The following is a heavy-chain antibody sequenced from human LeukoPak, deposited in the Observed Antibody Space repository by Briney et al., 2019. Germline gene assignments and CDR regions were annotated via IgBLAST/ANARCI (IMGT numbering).Heavy chain of an antibody. V-gene: IGHV4-34*01. Sequence: PSETLSLTCAVYGGSFSGYYWSWIRQPPGKGLEWIGEINHSGSTNYNPSLKSRVTISVDTSKNQFSLKLSSVTAADTAVYYCAGFRIAVAGSLGLSDYWGQGTLVTVSS. CDR3: AGFRIAVAGSLGLSDY. CDR2: INHSGST. J-gene: IGHJ4*02. CDR1: GGSFSGYY. D-gene: IGHD6-19*01.